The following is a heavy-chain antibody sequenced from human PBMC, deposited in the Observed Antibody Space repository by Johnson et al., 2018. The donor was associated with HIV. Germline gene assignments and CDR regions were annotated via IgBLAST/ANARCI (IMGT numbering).Heavy chain of an antibody. CDR1: GFTFSSYA. V-gene: IGHV3-30-3*01. CDR3: AKDVYSSGAFDI. CDR2: ISYDGSNK. Sequence: QVRLVESGGGVVQPGRSLRLSCAASGFTFSSYAMHWVRQAPGKGLEWVAVISYDGSNKYYADSVKGRFTISRDNSKNTLYLQMNSRRAEDTAVYYCAKDVYSSGAFDIWGQGTMVTVSS. D-gene: IGHD2-8*01. J-gene: IGHJ3*02.